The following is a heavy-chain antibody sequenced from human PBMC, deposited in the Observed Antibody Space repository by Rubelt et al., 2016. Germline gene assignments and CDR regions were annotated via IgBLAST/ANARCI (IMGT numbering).Heavy chain of an antibody. CDR1: GGSVSSGDYH. J-gene: IGHJ5*02. V-gene: IGHV4-39*01. CDR3: VRWIYFDQQTGLDNWFDP. Sequence: QLQLQESGLGLLKTSETLSLTCTVSGGSVSSGDYHWAWIRQPPGKGLEWLASVSYSGMTYPNPALKSRVTRSGDASKNQISLARGSVTATDTAVYYCVRWIYFDQQTGLDNWFDPWGQGTLVTVSS. CDR2: VSYSGMT. D-gene: IGHD3-22*01.